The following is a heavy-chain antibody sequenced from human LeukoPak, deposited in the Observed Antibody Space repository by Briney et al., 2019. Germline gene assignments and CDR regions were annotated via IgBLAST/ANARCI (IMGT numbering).Heavy chain of an antibody. CDR3: AITQPGDFDP. Sequence: GGSLRLSCAASGFTVSSNYMGWVRQAPGKGLEWVSVIYSGGSTYYADSVKGRFTISRDNSKNTLYLQMNSLRAEDTAVYYYAITQPGDFDPWGQGTLVTVSS. CDR2: IYSGGST. CDR1: GFTVSSNY. D-gene: IGHD3-10*01. V-gene: IGHV3-53*01. J-gene: IGHJ5*02.